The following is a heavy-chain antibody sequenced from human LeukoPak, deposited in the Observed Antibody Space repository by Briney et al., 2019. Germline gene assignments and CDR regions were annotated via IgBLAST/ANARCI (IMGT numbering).Heavy chain of an antibody. V-gene: IGHV3-23*01. CDR1: GFTFSSYA. Sequence: GSLRLSCAASGFTFSSYAMSWVRQAPGKGLEWVSAIGGSGGSTYYADSVKGRFTISRDNSKNTLYLQMNSLRAEDTAVYYCAKRLYYDSSGYSGWGQGTLVTVSS. D-gene: IGHD3-22*01. J-gene: IGHJ4*02. CDR2: IGGSGGST. CDR3: AKRLYYDSSGYSG.